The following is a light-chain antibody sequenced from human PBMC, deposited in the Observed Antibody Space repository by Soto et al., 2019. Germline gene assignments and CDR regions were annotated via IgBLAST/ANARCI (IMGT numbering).Light chain of an antibody. CDR1: QTVRDN. CDR3: QQYNIWPLT. Sequence: EIVMTQSPATLSVSPGERATLSCRASQTVRDNLAWYQQKPGQAPRLLIYGASIRATGIPARFSGSGSGTEFTLTIDTLQSEDFAVYYCQQYNIWPLTFGGGTKVKIK. CDR2: GAS. V-gene: IGKV3D-15*03. J-gene: IGKJ4*01.